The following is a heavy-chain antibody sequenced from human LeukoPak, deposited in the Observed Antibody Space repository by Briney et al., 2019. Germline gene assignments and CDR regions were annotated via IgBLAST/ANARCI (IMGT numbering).Heavy chain of an antibody. J-gene: IGHJ4*02. D-gene: IGHD6-13*01. Sequence: GGSLRLSCAASRFTFSSYGIHWVRQAPGKGLEWVAVVSSDGSIKYYADSVKGRFTISRDTSKNTVYLQMNSLGAEDTAFYYCARGYSSSWLGYFDYWGQGTLVTVSS. CDR1: RFTFSSYG. V-gene: IGHV3-30*03. CDR2: VSSDGSIK. CDR3: ARGYSSSWLGYFDY.